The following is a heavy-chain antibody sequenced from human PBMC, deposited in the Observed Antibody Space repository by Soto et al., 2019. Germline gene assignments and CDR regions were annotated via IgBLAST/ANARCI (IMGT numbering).Heavy chain of an antibody. D-gene: IGHD5-12*01. CDR2: INRSGST. Sequence: LETLSLTCAVYGGSFSGYYWSWIRQPPGKGLEWIGEINRSGSTNYNPSLKSRVTISVDTSKNQFSLKLSSVTAADTAVYYCARTYSGYDYNWFDPWGQGTLVTVSS. CDR3: ARTYSGYDYNWFDP. V-gene: IGHV4-34*01. CDR1: GGSFSGYY. J-gene: IGHJ5*02.